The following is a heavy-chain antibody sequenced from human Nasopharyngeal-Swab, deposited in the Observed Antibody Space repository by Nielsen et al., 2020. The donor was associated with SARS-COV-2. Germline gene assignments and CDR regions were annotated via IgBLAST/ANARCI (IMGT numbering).Heavy chain of an antibody. CDR3: AKDRYCSGGACYFNGFDS. CDR2: VSGTGHTT. Sequence: GESLKISCAASGFIFSSYGMHWVRQAPGKGLEWVSSVSGTGHTTKYTDSVKGLFTISRDNSEKKVYLEMHSLRAEDTAVYYCAKDRYCSGGACYFNGFDSWGQGTLVTVSS. D-gene: IGHD2-15*01. J-gene: IGHJ4*02. V-gene: IGHV3-23*01. CDR1: GFIFSSYG.